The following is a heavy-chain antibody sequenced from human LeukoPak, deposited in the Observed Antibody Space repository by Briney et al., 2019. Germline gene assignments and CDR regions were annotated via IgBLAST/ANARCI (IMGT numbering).Heavy chain of an antibody. V-gene: IGHV4-59*01. CDR2: IYYSGST. Sequence: PSETLSLTCTVSGGSISSYYWSWIRQPPGKGLEWIGYIYYSGSTNYNPSLKSRVTISVDTSKNQFSLKLSSVTAADTAVYYCARARSTSWPLPYNWFDPWGQGTLVTVSS. CDR3: ARARSTSWPLPYNWFDP. CDR1: GGSISSYY. J-gene: IGHJ5*02. D-gene: IGHD2-2*01.